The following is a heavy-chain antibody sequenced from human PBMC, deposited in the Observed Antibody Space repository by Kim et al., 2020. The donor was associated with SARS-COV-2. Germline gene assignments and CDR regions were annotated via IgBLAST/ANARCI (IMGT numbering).Heavy chain of an antibody. V-gene: IGHV1-69*13. J-gene: IGHJ5*02. CDR3: AREGCSGGSCYYDWFDP. Sequence: SVKVSCKASGGTFSSYAISWVRQAPGQGLEWMGGIIPIFGTANYAQKFQGRVTITADESTSTAYMELSSLRSEDTAVYYCAREGCSGGSCYYDWFDPWGQGTLVTVSS. CDR2: IIPIFGTA. D-gene: IGHD2-15*01. CDR1: GGTFSSYA.